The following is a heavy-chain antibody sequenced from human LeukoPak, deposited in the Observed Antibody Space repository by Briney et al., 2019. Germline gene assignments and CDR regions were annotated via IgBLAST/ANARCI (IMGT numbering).Heavy chain of an antibody. V-gene: IGHV1-8*01. D-gene: IGHD2-2*02. CDR3: ARDVYCSSTSCYTGWFDP. J-gene: IGHJ5*02. CDR1: GYTYTRYD. CDR2: MNPNSGNT. Sequence: ASVKVSCKASGYTYTRYDINWVRQATGQGLEWMGWMNPNSGNTGYAQKFQGRVTMTRNTSISTAYMELSSLRSEDTAVYYCARDVYCSSTSCYTGWFDPWGQGTLVTVSS.